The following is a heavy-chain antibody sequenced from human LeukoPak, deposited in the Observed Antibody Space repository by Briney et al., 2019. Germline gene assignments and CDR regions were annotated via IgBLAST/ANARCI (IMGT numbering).Heavy chain of an antibody. V-gene: IGHV4-39*07. D-gene: IGHD2-21*02. CDR3: ASIRLLWYYYYYYMDV. CDR2: IYYSGST. CDR1: GGSISSSSYY. Sequence: SETLSLTCTVSGGSISSSSYYWGWIRQPPGKGLEWIGSIYYSGSTYYNPSLKSRVTISVDTSKNQFSLKLSSVTAADTAVYYCASIRLLWYYYYYYMDVWGKGTTVTVSS. J-gene: IGHJ6*03.